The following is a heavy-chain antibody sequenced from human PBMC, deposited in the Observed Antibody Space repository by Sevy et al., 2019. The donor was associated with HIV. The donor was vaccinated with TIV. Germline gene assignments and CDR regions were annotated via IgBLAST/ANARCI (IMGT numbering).Heavy chain of an antibody. J-gene: IGHJ3*02. CDR3: ATTDLYYDFWSGYYRRDDAFDI. V-gene: IGHV3-33*01. Sequence: GGSLRLSCAASGFTFSSYGMHWVRQAPGTGLEWVAVIWYDGSNKYYADSVKGRFTISRDNSKNTLYLQMNSLRAEDTAVYYCATTDLYYDFWSGYYRRDDAFDIWGQGTMVTVSS. CDR1: GFTFSSYG. D-gene: IGHD3-3*01. CDR2: IWYDGSNK.